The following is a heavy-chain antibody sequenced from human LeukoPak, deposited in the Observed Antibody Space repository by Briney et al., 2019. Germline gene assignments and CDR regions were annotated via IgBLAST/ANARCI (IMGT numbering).Heavy chain of an antibody. CDR2: IIPILGIA. CDR3: AGAFDYYDSSGAEFDY. J-gene: IGHJ4*02. CDR1: GGTFSSYA. D-gene: IGHD3-22*01. V-gene: IGHV1-69*04. Sequence: ASVTVSFTASGGTFSSYAISWVRQAPGQGLEWMGRIIPILGIANYAQKFQGRVTITADKSTNTAYMELSSLRSEDTAVYYCAGAFDYYDSSGAEFDYWGQGTLVTVSS.